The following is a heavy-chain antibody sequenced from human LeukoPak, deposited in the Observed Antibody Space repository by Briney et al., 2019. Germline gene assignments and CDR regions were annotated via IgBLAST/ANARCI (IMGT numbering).Heavy chain of an antibody. D-gene: IGHD3-22*01. J-gene: IGHJ4*02. CDR1: GFTFSSYA. CDR2: ISGSGGST. V-gene: IGHV3-23*01. Sequence: PGGSLRLSCAASGFTFSSYAMSWVRQAPGKGLEWVSAISGSGGSTYYAGSVKGRFTISRDNSKNTLYLQMNSLRAEDTAVYYCANVRIYPRGSGFDYWGQGTLVTVSS. CDR3: ANVRIYPRGSGFDY.